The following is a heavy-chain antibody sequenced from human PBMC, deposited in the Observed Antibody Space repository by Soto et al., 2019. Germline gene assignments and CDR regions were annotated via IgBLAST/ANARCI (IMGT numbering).Heavy chain of an antibody. V-gene: IGHV3-66*01. CDR3: ARDLGPLRYFDWNFDY. Sequence: EVQLVESGGGLVQPGGSLRLSCAASGFTVSSNYMSWVRQAPGKGLEWVSVIYSGGSTYYADSVKGRFTISRDNSKNTQYLQMNSLRAEDTAVYYCARDLGPLRYFDWNFDYWGQGTLVTVSS. D-gene: IGHD3-9*01. CDR1: GFTVSSNY. CDR2: IYSGGST. J-gene: IGHJ4*02.